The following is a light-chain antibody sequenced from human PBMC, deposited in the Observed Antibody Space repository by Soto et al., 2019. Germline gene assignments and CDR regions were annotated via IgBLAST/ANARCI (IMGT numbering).Light chain of an antibody. Sequence: EIVMTQSPATLSVSPGERATLSCRASQSVSGNLAWYQQKPGQAPRLLIYGASTGATGIPTRFSGSGSGTEFTLTISSLQSEYFAVYYCQQYNNWPPTCGQGTKVEIK. J-gene: IGKJ1*01. CDR2: GAS. V-gene: IGKV3-15*01. CDR1: QSVSGN. CDR3: QQYNNWPPT.